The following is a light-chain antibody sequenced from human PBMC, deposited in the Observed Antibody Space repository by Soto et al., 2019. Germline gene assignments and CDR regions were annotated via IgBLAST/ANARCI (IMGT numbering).Light chain of an antibody. Sequence: VLTQTPSASGTPGQRITISCSGSSSNIGSRTVNWYQQFPGTAPKVLIYSNTQRPSGVPDRFSASKSGTTASLAISGLQSEDEADYYCAAWDDSLNGHVFGGGTKVTVL. J-gene: IGLJ2*01. CDR2: SNT. CDR1: SSNIGSRT. CDR3: AAWDDSLNGHV. V-gene: IGLV1-44*01.